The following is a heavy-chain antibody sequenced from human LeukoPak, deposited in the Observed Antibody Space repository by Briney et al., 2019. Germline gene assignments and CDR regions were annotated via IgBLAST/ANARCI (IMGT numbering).Heavy chain of an antibody. D-gene: IGHD3-3*01. CDR3: SRQPPLTIFGVSNAFDI. CDR1: GFIFSGSA. CDR2: IRSKTNSYAT. V-gene: IGHV3-73*01. J-gene: IGHJ3*02. Sequence: GGSLRLSCAASGFIFSGSAMHWVRQASGKGLEWIGRIRSKTNSYATAYVASVKGRFTISRDDSKKTAYLQMNSLKTEDTAVYYCSRQPPLTIFGVSNAFDIWGQGAMVTVFS.